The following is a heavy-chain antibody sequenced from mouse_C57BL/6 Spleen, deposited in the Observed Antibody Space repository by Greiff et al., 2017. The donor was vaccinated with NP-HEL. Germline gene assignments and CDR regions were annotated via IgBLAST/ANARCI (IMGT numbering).Heavy chain of an antibody. V-gene: IGHV5-16*01. CDR1: GFTFSDYY. Sequence: DVKLVESEGGLVQPGSSMKLSCTASGFTFSDYYMAWVRQVPEKGLEWVANINYDGSSTYYLDSLKSRFIISRDNAKNILYLQMSSLKSEDTATYYCARAGYEYDVWDFDVWGTGTTVTVSS. D-gene: IGHD2-4*01. CDR3: ARAGYEYDVWDFDV. CDR2: INYDGSST. J-gene: IGHJ1*03.